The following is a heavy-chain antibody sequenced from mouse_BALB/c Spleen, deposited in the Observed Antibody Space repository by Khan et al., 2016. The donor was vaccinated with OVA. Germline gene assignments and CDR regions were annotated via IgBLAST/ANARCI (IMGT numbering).Heavy chain of an antibody. D-gene: IGHD2-1*01. Sequence: QVRLQQSGAELVKPGASVKLSCKASGYTFTSYYMYWVKQRPGQGLEWIGEINPSDGDTNFNEKFKSKATLTVDKSSSTVYMQLSSLTSEDSAVYYCTRSGYGTFAYWGQGTLVNVSA. CDR1: GYTFTSYY. CDR3: TRSGYGTFAY. CDR2: INPSDGDT. J-gene: IGHJ3*01. V-gene: IGHV1S81*02.